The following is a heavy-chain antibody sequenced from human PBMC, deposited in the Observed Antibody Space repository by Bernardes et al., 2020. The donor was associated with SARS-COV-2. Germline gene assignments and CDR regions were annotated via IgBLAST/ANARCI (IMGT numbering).Heavy chain of an antibody. CDR3: ARMDSSGWYSYFDY. CDR2: ISPYNGNT. Sequence: ASVKVSCKASGYTFTSYGISWVRQAPGQGLEWMGWISPYNGNTNYAQKLQGRVTMTTDTSTGTASMELRRLRSDDTAVYYCARMDSSGWYSYFDYWGQGTLVTVSS. V-gene: IGHV1-18*04. CDR1: GYTFTSYG. D-gene: IGHD6-19*01. J-gene: IGHJ4*02.